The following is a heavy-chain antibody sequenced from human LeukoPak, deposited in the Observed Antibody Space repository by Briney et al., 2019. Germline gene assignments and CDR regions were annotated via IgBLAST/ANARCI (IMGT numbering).Heavy chain of an antibody. J-gene: IGHJ4*02. V-gene: IGHV4-38-2*02. CDR1: GYSISSGYY. D-gene: IGHD3-3*01. Sequence: SETLSLTCTVSGYSISSGYYWGWIRQPPGKGLEWIGSIYHSGSTYYNPSLKSRVTISVDTSKNQFSLKLSSVTAADTAVYYCARDGQSYYDFWGGYIQIDYWGQGTLVTVSS. CDR3: ARDGQSYYDFWGGYIQIDY. CDR2: IYHSGST.